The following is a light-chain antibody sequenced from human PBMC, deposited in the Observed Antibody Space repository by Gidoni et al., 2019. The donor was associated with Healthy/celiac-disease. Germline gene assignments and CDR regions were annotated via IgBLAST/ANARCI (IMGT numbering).Light chain of an antibody. CDR3: LSADSSGTYRV. V-gene: IGLV3-16*01. CDR2: KDS. CDR1: ALPKKY. J-gene: IGLJ3*02. Sequence: SYELTQPPSVSVSLGQMARITCSGEALPKKYAYWYQQKPGQFPVLGIYKDSERPSGIPERFSGSSSGKIVTLTISGGQAEDEADYYCLSADSSGTYRVFGGGTKLTVL.